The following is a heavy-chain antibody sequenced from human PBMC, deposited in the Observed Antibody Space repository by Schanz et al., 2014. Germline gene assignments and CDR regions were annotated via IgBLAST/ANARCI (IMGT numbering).Heavy chain of an antibody. Sequence: EVQLLESGGGLVQPGESLRLSCAASGFSFSSYTMSWVRQAPGKGLEWVSGMSGSGSTADYADSVKGRFTISRDNAKNSLYLQMNSLRAEDTAVYYCVPMSIAAHWGQGTLVTDSS. CDR3: VPMSIAAH. CDR1: GFSFSSYT. CDR2: MSGSGSTA. J-gene: IGHJ4*02. D-gene: IGHD6-6*01. V-gene: IGHV3-23*01.